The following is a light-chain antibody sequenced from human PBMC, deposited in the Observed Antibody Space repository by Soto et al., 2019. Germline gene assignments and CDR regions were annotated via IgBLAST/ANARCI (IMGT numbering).Light chain of an antibody. Sequence: IPMTQSPSTLSASVGDRVTITCRASQSISRWLAWYQQKPGKAPNVLIYDASTLASGVPSRFSGSGSGSEFTLTISSLQPEDSATYYCQQYSSYSTFGQGTKLEIK. CDR1: QSISRW. J-gene: IGKJ2*01. CDR3: QQYSSYST. CDR2: DAS. V-gene: IGKV1-5*01.